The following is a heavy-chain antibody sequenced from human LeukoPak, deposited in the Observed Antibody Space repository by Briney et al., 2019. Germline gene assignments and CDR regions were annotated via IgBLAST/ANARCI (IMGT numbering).Heavy chain of an antibody. CDR3: ARDLGLSLDY. D-gene: IGHD3/OR15-3a*01. V-gene: IGHV4-4*07. CDR1: GGSIRGYC. Sequence: PSETLSLTCTVSGGSIRGYCWAWIRQPAGEPLEWIGRIFASGGTNYNPSLKSRVTMSVDTSKNQFSLKLSSVTAADTAVYYCARDLGLSLDYWGQGTLVTVSS. CDR2: IFASGGT. J-gene: IGHJ4*02.